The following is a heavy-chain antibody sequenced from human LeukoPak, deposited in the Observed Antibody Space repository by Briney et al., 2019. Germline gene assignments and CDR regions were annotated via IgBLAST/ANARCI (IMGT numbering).Heavy chain of an antibody. CDR1: GGSISSYY. CDR2: IYYSGST. D-gene: IGHD3-10*01. CDR3: ARGFRYYYGSGSPDY. V-gene: IGHV4-59*12. Sequence: PSETLSLTCTVSGGSISSYYWSWIRQPPGKGLEWIGYIYYSGSTNYNPSLKSRVTISVDTSKNQFSLKLSSVTAADTAVYYCARGFRYYYGSGSPDYWGQGTLVTVSS. J-gene: IGHJ4*02.